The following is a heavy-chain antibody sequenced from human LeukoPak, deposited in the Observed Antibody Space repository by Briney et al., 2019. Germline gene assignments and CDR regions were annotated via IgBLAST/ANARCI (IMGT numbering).Heavy chain of an antibody. V-gene: IGHV4-59*01. CDR1: GGSISSYY. Sequence: SETLSLTCTVSGGSISSYYWSWIRQPPGQGLEWIGYICNSGSSNYNPSLKSRVTISVDTSKNQFSLELTSVTAADTAVYYCATGVVAGAFDIWGQGTMVTVSS. CDR3: ATGVVAGAFDI. CDR2: ICNSGSS. J-gene: IGHJ3*02. D-gene: IGHD6-19*01.